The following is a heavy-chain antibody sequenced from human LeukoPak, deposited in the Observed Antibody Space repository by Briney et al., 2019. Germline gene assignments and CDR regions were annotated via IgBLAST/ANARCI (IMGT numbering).Heavy chain of an antibody. V-gene: IGHV3-33*06. D-gene: IGHD2-2*01. CDR3: AKGDIVVVTAAQIYYYYGMDV. J-gene: IGHJ6*04. Sequence: GRSLRLSCAASGFTFSSYGMHWVRQAPGKGLEWVAVIWYDGSNKYYADSVKGRFTISRDNSKNTLYLQMNSLRAEDTAVYYCAKGDIVVVTAAQIYYYYGMDVWGKGNTVTVSS. CDR2: IWYDGSNK. CDR1: GFTFSSYG.